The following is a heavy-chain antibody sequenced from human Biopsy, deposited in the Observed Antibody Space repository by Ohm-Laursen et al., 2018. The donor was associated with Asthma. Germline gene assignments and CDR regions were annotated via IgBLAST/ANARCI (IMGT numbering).Heavy chain of an antibody. CDR2: INPNSGAT. D-gene: IGHD2-15*01. Sequence: ASVKVSCNASGYIFTEYSMNWVRQAPGQGLEWMGRINPNSGATKYAQQFQGRVTVTRDTSISTAFMELSRLRSDDTAVYYCARDRGYCSGGTCPSWFDPWGQGTLVTVSS. CDR3: ARDRGYCSGGTCPSWFDP. J-gene: IGHJ5*02. CDR1: GYIFTEYS. V-gene: IGHV1-2*06.